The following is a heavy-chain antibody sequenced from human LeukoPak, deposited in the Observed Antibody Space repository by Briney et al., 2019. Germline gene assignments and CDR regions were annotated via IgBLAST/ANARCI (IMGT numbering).Heavy chain of an antibody. CDR2: ISTDGSST. J-gene: IGHJ6*02. D-gene: IGHD2/OR15-2a*01. CDR1: GFTFSRYW. CDR3: ASYLTSIPSGMDV. Sequence: GGSLRLSCAASGFTFSRYWMHWLRQAPGKGLVWVSRISTDGSSTSYADSVKGRFTISGDNGKNTLYLQMNSLRAEDAAVYYCASYLTSIPSGMDVWGQGTTVTVSS. V-gene: IGHV3-74*01.